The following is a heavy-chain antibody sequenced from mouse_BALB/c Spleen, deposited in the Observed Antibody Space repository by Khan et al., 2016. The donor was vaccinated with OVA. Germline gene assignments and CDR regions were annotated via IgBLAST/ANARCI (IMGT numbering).Heavy chain of an antibody. CDR2: INIYTGEP. D-gene: IGHD2-1*01. Sequence: QIQLVQSGPELKTPGETVKISCKASGYTFTNYAMNWVKQAPGKGLKWMGWINIYTGEPTYGDDFKGRFAFSLETSATTVYLHINNLKNEDMATSYCATSRGNYLLDHWGQGTTLTVSS. CDR1: GYTFTNYA. J-gene: IGHJ2*01. V-gene: IGHV9-1*02. CDR3: ATSRGNYLLDH.